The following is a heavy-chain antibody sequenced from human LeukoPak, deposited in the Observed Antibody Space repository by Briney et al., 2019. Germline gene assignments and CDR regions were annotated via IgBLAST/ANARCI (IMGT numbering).Heavy chain of an antibody. V-gene: IGHV4-59*08. Sequence: SETLSLTCTVSGGSTSGYYWSWIRQPPGKGLEWIGYIYYSGSTNYNPSLKSRVTISVDTSKNQFSLKLSSVTAADTAVYYCARLMIAAAGTRIDYWGQGTLVTVSS. D-gene: IGHD6-13*01. J-gene: IGHJ4*02. CDR1: GGSTSGYY. CDR3: ARLMIAAAGTRIDY. CDR2: IYYSGST.